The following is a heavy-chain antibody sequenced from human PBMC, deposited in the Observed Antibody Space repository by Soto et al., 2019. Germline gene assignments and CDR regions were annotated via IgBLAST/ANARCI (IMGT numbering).Heavy chain of an antibody. CDR2: INHSGST. CDR1: GGSFSGYY. Sequence: SETLSLTCAVYGGSFSGYYWSWIRQPPGKGLEWIGEINHSGSTNYNPSLKSRVTISVDTSKNQFSLKLSSVTAADTAVYYCARVRSHNWNYVNYYYYYCMDVWGQGTTVTVCS. CDR3: ARVRSHNWNYVNYYYYYCMDV. V-gene: IGHV4-34*01. J-gene: IGHJ6*02. D-gene: IGHD1-7*01.